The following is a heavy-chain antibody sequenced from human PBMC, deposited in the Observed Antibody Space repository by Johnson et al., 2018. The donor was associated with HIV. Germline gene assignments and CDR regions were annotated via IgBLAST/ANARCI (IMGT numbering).Heavy chain of an antibody. CDR1: GFTFVDYG. CDR3: AREGGVTMVDGFDI. V-gene: IGHV3-20*04. Sequence: VQLVESGGAVVRPGGSLRLSCTASGFTFVDYGMSWVRQAPGKGLEWVSGLSWNGGSIGYVDSVKGRFTISRDNAKNSLYLQMNSLRAEDTAVYYCAREGGVTMVDGFDIWGQGTMVTVSS. D-gene: IGHD3-10*01. CDR2: LSWNGGSI. J-gene: IGHJ3*02.